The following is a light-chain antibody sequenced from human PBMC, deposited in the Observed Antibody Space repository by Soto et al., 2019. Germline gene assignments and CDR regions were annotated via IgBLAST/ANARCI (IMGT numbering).Light chain of an antibody. Sequence: QSALTQPASVSGSPGQSITIPCTGTSGDVGYYNFVSWYQQFPGKAPKLIIYEVSNQPSGISNRFSASKSANTASLTISGLQAEDEADYYCTSYTVHSTYVFGSGTKLTVL. CDR3: TSYTVHSTYV. J-gene: IGLJ1*01. V-gene: IGLV2-14*01. CDR1: SGDVGYYNF. CDR2: EVS.